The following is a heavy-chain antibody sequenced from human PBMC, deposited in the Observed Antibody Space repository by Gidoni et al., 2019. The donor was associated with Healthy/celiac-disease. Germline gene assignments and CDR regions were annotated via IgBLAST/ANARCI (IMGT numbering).Heavy chain of an antibody. D-gene: IGHD3-16*01. CDR1: GGSFSGYY. CDR2: INHSGST. Sequence: QVQLQQWGAGLLKPSETLSLTCAVYGGSFSGYYWSWIRPPPGKGLEWIGEINHSGSTNYNPSLKSRVTISVDTSKNQFSLKLSSVTAADTAVYYCARGYYDYVWGSIDRPYYFDYWGQGTLVTVSS. V-gene: IGHV4-34*01. J-gene: IGHJ4*02. CDR3: ARGYYDYVWGSIDRPYYFDY.